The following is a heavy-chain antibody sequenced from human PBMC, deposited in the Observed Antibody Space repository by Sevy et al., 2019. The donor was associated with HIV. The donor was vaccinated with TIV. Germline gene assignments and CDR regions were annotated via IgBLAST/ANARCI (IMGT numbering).Heavy chain of an antibody. CDR2: ISYDGSNK. D-gene: IGHD6-19*01. Sequence: GGSLRLSCAASGFTFSSYAMHWVRQAPGKGLEWVAVISYDGSNKYYADSVKGRFTISRDNSKNTLYLQMNSLRAEDTAVYYWATTRGGWYEYWGQGTLVTVSS. CDR3: ATTRGGWYEY. J-gene: IGHJ4*02. CDR1: GFTFSSYA. V-gene: IGHV3-30-3*01.